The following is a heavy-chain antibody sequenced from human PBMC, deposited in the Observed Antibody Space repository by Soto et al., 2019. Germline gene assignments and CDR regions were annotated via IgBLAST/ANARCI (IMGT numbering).Heavy chain of an antibody. D-gene: IGHD6-13*01. CDR2: IYYSGST. Sequence: SETLSLTCTVSGGSISSGDYYWSWIRQPPGKGLEWIGYIYYSGSTYYNPSLKSRVTISVDTSKNQFSLKLSSVTAADTAVYYCARRTNIAATLPWGQGTLVTVSS. V-gene: IGHV4-30-4*01. CDR3: ARRTNIAATLP. J-gene: IGHJ5*02. CDR1: GGSISSGDYY.